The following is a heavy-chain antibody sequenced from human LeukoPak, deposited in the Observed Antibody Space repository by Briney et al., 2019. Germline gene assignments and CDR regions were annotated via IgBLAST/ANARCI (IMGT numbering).Heavy chain of an antibody. D-gene: IGHD2-2*02. V-gene: IGHV3-43D*03. CDR2: ISWDGGST. CDR3: AKAVGYCSSTSCYTSDY. CDR1: GFTFDDYA. Sequence: TGGSLRLSCAASGFTFDDYAMHWVRQAPGKGLEWVSLISWDGGSTYYADSVKGRFTISRDNSKNSLYLQMNSLRAEDTALYYCAKAVGYCSSTSCYTSDYWGQGTLVTVSS. J-gene: IGHJ4*02.